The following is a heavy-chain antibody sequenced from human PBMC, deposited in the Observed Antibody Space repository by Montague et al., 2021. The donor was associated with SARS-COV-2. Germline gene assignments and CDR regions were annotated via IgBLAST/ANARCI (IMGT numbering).Heavy chain of an antibody. V-gene: IGHV4-59*08. D-gene: IGHD3-9*01. CDR2: HYSGGIT. Sequence: SETLSLTCSVSGASISSYDWSWIRQPPGKGLEWIAYHYSGGITGYNPSLKSRGTISVDTSKNQFSLKLSSVTAADTAVYYCARHVYDILTGYYTYWYFDLWGRGTLVTVSS. CDR1: GASISSYD. J-gene: IGHJ2*01. CDR3: ARHVYDILTGYYTYWYFDL.